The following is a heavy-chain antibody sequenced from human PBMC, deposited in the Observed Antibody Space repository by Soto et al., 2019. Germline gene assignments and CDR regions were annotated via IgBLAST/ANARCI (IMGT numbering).Heavy chain of an antibody. Sequence: QVQLVESGGGVVQPGRSLRLSCAASGFTFSAYAMYWVRQAPGKGLEWVAVISYDGNKKFYADSVKGRFTVSRDNSKNTLYLQTNSLRAEDTAVFYCAREAVAGPFFDPWGQGTPVTVSS. V-gene: IGHV3-30-3*01. CDR2: ISYDGNKK. CDR1: GFTFSAYA. CDR3: AREAVAGPFFDP. D-gene: IGHD6-19*01. J-gene: IGHJ5*02.